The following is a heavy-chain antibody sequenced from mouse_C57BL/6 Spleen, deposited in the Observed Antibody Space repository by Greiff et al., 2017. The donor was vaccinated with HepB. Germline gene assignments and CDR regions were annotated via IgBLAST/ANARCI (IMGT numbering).Heavy chain of an antibody. CDR3: ARPFITTVVATEYFDV. D-gene: IGHD1-1*01. Sequence: EVKLMESGGGLVKPGGSLKLSCAASGFTFSDYGMHWVRQAPEKGLEWVAYISSGSSTIYYADTVKGRFTISRDNAKNTLFLQMTSLRSEDTAMYYCARPFITTVVATEYFDVWGTGTTVTVSS. V-gene: IGHV5-17*01. J-gene: IGHJ1*03. CDR2: ISSGSSTI. CDR1: GFTFSDYG.